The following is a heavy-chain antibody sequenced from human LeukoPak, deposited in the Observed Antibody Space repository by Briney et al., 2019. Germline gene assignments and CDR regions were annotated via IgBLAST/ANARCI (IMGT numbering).Heavy chain of an antibody. CDR2: ITGSGGNT. J-gene: IGHJ6*02. CDR3: ARSPAEYCSGGSCYGMDV. CDR1: GLTFGSYA. Sequence: PGGSLRLSCEASGLTFGSYAMSWVRQAPGKGLVWVSLITGSGGNTYYISSVKGRFTISRDNSKNTLYLQMNSLRAEDTAVYYCARSPAEYCSGGSCYGMDVWGQGTTVSVSS. V-gene: IGHV3-23*01. D-gene: IGHD2-15*01.